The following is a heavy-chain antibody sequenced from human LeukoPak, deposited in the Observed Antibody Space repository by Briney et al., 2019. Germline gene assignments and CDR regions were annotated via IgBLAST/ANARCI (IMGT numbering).Heavy chain of an antibody. CDR3: ARGNPVATTGTKGGWFDP. V-gene: IGHV4-59*01. CDR1: GDSISSYY. J-gene: IGHJ5*02. CDR2: IYDSGST. D-gene: IGHD1-1*01. Sequence: PSEILSLTCTVSGDSISSYYWSWIRQPPGKGREWIGYIYDSGSTNYNPSLKSRVTISLDTSKNQFSLKLRSVTAADTALYYCARGNPVATTGTKGGWFDPWGQGTLVTVSS.